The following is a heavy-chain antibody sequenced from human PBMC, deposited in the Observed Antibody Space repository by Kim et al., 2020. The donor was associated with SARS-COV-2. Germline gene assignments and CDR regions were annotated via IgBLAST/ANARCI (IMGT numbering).Heavy chain of an antibody. J-gene: IGHJ3*02. CDR2: IRSKANSYAT. D-gene: IGHD6-19*01. Sequence: GGSLRLSCAASGFTLSGSTVHWVRQASGKGLEWVGRIRSKANSYATAYAASVKNRFTIPRDDSKNTAYLQMNSLKTEDTAVYYCTSVNPIAGGWYDAFDIWGQGTMVTVSS. CDR3: TSVNPIAGGWYDAFDI. CDR1: GFTLSGST. V-gene: IGHV3-73*01.